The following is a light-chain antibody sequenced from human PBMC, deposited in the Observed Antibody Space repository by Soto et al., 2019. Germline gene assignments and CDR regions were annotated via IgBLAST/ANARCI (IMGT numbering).Light chain of an antibody. CDR2: TNS. V-gene: IGLV3-9*01. CDR1: NIGSKN. Sequence: SYELTQPLSVSVALGQTARITCGRNNIGSKNVHWYQQKPGQAPALVIYTNSNRPSGISERFSGSNSGNTATLTISRVQVGDEADYYCQVWDNSIVVFGGGTKVTVL. J-gene: IGLJ2*01. CDR3: QVWDNSIVV.